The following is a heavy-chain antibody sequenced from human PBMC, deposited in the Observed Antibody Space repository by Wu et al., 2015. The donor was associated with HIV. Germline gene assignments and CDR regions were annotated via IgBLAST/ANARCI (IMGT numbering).Heavy chain of an antibody. V-gene: IGHV1-18*01. CDR3: ARESLLWFGQSLVAFDI. Sequence: QVQLVQSGAEVKKPGASVKVSCKTSGYTFTSYGISWVRQAPGQGLEWMGWISGHNGNTNYAQRFQGRVTMTTDISTSTAYMELRSLRSDDTAIYYCARESLLWFGQSLVAFDIWGQGTMVSVSS. CDR1: GYTFTSYG. D-gene: IGHD3-10*01. CDR2: ISGHNGNT. J-gene: IGHJ3*02.